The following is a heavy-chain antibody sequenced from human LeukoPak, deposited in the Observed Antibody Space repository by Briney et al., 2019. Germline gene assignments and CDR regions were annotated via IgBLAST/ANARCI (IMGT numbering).Heavy chain of an antibody. J-gene: IGHJ2*01. D-gene: IGHD4-17*01. Sequence: SVKVSCKASGGTFSSYAISWVRQAPGQGLEWMGGIIPIFGTANYAQKFQGRVTITADESTSTAYMELRSLRSDDTAVYYCARERASEVDYAHWYFDLWGRGTLVTVSS. V-gene: IGHV1-69*13. CDR2: IIPIFGTA. CDR3: ARERASEVDYAHWYFDL. CDR1: GGTFSSYA.